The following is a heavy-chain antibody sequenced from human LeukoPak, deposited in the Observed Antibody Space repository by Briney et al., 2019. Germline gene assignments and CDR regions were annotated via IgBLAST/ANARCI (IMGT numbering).Heavy chain of an antibody. CDR3: ARVPSGGNKSDP. J-gene: IGHJ5*02. V-gene: IGHV1-2*02. CDR1: GYTFTGYY. D-gene: IGHD6-25*01. Sequence: ASAKVSCKASGYTFTGYYMHWVRQAPGQGLEWMGWINPNSGGTNYAQKFQGRVTMTRDTSISTAYMELSSLRSEDTAVYYCARVPSGGNKSDPWGQGTLVTVSS. CDR2: INPNSGGT.